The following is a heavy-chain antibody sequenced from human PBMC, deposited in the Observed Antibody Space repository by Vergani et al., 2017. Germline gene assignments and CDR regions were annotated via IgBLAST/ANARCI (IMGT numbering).Heavy chain of an antibody. J-gene: IGHJ1*01. CDR1: GFTFSSYA. V-gene: IGHV3-30-3*01. D-gene: IGHD6-6*01. CDR3: ARVQYSSSSPAYFQH. CDR2: ISYDGSNK. Sequence: QVQLVASGGGVVQPGRSLRLSCAASGFTFSSYAMHWVRQAPGKGLYWVAVISYDGSNKYYADSVKGRFTISRDNSKNTLYLQMNSLRAEDTAVYYCARVQYSSSSPAYFQHWGQGTLVTVS.